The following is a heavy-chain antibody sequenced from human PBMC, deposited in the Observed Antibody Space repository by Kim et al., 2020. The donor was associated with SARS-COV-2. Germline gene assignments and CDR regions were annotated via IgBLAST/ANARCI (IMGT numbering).Heavy chain of an antibody. CDR3: AREWSGSGSYYSYYYGMDV. V-gene: IGHV3-21*01. CDR1: GFTFSSYS. J-gene: IGHJ6*02. Sequence: GGSLKLSCAASGFTFSSYSMNWVRQAPGKGLEWVSSISSSSSYIYYADSVKGRFTISRDNAKNSLYLQMNSLRAEDTAVYYCAREWSGSGSYYSYYYGMDVWGQGTTVTVSS. D-gene: IGHD3-10*01. CDR2: ISSSSSYI.